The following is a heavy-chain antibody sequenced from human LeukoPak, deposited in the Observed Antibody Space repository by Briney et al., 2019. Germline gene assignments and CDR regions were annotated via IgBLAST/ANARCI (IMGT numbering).Heavy chain of an antibody. CDR2: ISYDGSNK. J-gene: IGHJ4*02. CDR1: GFTFSNYA. D-gene: IGHD2-2*01. V-gene: IGHV3-30*04. Sequence: PGGSLRLSCAASGFTFSNYAMHWVRQAAGKGLEWVAVISYDGSNKYYADSVKGRFTISRDNSKNTLYLQMNSLRAEDTAVYYCARLLRVVVPAANTHFDYWGQGTLVTVSS. CDR3: ARLLRVVVPAANTHFDY.